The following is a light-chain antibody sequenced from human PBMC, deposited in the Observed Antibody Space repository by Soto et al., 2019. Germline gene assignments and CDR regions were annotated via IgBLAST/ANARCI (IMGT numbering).Light chain of an antibody. CDR2: DAS. J-gene: IGKJ4*01. CDR3: HQRSNWPLT. CDR1: QSVNNY. Sequence: EIVLTQSPATLSLSPGERATLSCRASQSVNNYLAWYQQKPGQAPRLLIYDASSRATDLPPSFSGNGSGTDFTLTISSLEPEDFATYDCHQRSNWPLTFGGGTKVEIK. V-gene: IGKV3-11*01.